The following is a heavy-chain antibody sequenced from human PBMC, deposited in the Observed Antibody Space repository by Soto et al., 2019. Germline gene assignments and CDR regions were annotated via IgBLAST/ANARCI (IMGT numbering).Heavy chain of an antibody. D-gene: IGHD1-7*01. J-gene: IGHJ3*02. V-gene: IGHV1-69*13. CDR1: GDTFSSYA. CDR2: IIPIFGTA. Sequence: ASVKVSCKATGDTFSSYAISWVRQAPGQGLEWMGGIIPIFGTANYAQKFQGRVTITADESTSTAYMELSSLRSEDTAVYYCARVTYNWNYDAFDIWGQGTMVTVS. CDR3: ARVTYNWNYDAFDI.